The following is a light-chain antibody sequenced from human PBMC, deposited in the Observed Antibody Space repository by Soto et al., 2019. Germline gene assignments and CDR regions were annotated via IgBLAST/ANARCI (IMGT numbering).Light chain of an antibody. CDR3: QQYGSSGT. CDR1: QSVSNNY. V-gene: IGKV3-20*01. CDR2: GAS. Sequence: ETVMTQSPAILSVSPGERATLPCRASQSVSNNYLAWYQQKPGQAPRLLIYGASNRATGIPDRFSGSGSGTDFTLTISRLEPEDFAVYYCQQYGSSGTFGQGTKVDIK. J-gene: IGKJ1*01.